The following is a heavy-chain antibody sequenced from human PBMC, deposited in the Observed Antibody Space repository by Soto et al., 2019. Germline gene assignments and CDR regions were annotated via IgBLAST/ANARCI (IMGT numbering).Heavy chain of an antibody. V-gene: IGHV3-23*01. CDR3: AKRDSGSGRSPPLINY. Sequence: EVQLLESGGGLVQPGGSLRLSCAASGFTFSSYSMNWVGQAPGKGLEWVASVGGGGDNTFYADSVKGRFTISRDDSQNTLYLQMNSRRAEDTAVYFCAKRDSGSGRSPPLINYWGQGTLVTVSS. J-gene: IGHJ4*02. CDR2: VGGGGDNT. CDR1: GFTFSSYS. D-gene: IGHD3-10*01.